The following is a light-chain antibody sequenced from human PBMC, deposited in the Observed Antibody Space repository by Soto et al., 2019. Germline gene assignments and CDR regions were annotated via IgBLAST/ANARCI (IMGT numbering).Light chain of an antibody. CDR3: LVHDGGALSWV. CDR2: TTS. J-gene: IGLJ3*02. V-gene: IGLV7-43*01. Sequence: QSVVTQEPSLTVSPGGTVTLTCASSTGAVTSGHHPNWFQQKPGQAPRSLIYTTSNTHSWTPARFSGSLLGGKAALTLSGVQPEDEAEYYCLVHDGGALSWVFGGGTKLTVL. CDR1: TGAVTSGHH.